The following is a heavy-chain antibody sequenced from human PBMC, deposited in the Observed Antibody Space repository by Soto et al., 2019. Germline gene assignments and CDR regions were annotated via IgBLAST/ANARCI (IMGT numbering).Heavy chain of an antibody. CDR1: GFTFSSYA. CDR3: AEDHCSGGSCYSVYYYGMDV. D-gene: IGHD2-15*01. V-gene: IGHV3-23*01. Sequence: GGSLRLSCAASGFTFSSYAMSWVRQAPGKGLEWVSAISGSGGSTYYADSVKGRFTISRDNSKNTLYLQMNSLRAEDTAVYYCAEDHCSGGSCYSVYYYGMDVWGQGTTVTVSS. J-gene: IGHJ6*02. CDR2: ISGSGGST.